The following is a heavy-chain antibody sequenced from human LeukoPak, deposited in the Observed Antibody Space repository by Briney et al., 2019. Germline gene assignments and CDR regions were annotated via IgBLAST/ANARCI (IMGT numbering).Heavy chain of an antibody. Sequence: PSETLSLTCTVSGGSISSHYWSWIRQPPGKGLEWIGYIDNSGSTIYNPSLKSRVTISVDTAKNQFSLKLSSVTAADTAVYYCAAGPYSWYYFGYWGQGTLVTVSS. CDR2: IDNSGST. CDR1: GGSISSHY. J-gene: IGHJ4*02. D-gene: IGHD1-26*01. CDR3: AAGPYSWYYFGY. V-gene: IGHV4-4*09.